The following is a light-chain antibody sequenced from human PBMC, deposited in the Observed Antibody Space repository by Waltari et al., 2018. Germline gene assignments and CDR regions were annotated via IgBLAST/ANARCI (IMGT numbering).Light chain of an antibody. CDR3: QHYLRLPVT. CDR1: QSGSRA. CDR2: GAS. Sequence: SCRASQSGSRALAWYQHKPGQAPRLLIYGASTRATGIPDRFSGSGSGTDFSLTISRLEPDDFAVYYCQHYLRLPVTFGQGTTVEI. J-gene: IGKJ1*01. V-gene: IGKV3-20*01.